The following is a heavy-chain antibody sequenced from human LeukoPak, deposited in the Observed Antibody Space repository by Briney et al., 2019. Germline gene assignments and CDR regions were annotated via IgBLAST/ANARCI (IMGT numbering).Heavy chain of an antibody. CDR2: ICCSGST. CDR1: GGSISNYY. J-gene: IGHJ3*02. Sequence: SETLSLTCTVSGGSISNYYWSWIRHPPGKGLEWIGYICCSGSTNYNPSLKSRVTISVDTSKNQFSLKLSSVTAADTAVYYCARHWLTDPFDIWGQGTMVTVSS. V-gene: IGHV4-59*08. CDR3: ARHWLTDPFDI. D-gene: IGHD6-19*01.